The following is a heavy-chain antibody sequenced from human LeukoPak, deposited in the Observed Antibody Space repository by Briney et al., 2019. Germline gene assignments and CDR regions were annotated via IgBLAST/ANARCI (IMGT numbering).Heavy chain of an antibody. J-gene: IGHJ4*02. Sequence: SESLSLTCTVSGGSISSSSYYWGWIRQPPGKGLEWFGSIYDSGSTYYNPSLESRVTISVDTSKNQFSLKLSSVTAADPAVYYCARHLKWLARGPFDYWGQGTLVTVSS. CDR2: IYDSGST. D-gene: IGHD5-12*01. V-gene: IGHV4-39*01. CDR3: ARHLKWLARGPFDY. CDR1: GGSISSSSYY.